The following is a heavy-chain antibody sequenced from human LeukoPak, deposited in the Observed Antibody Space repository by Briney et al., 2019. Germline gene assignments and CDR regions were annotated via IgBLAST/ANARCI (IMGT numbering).Heavy chain of an antibody. Sequence: ASVKVSCKASGYTFTGYYMHWVRQAPGQGLEWMGRINPNSGGTNYAQKFQGRVTMTRDTSISTAYMELSRLRSDDTAVYYCARSTMVRGVIVGYWGQGTLVTVSS. D-gene: IGHD3-10*01. CDR2: INPNSGGT. V-gene: IGHV1-2*06. CDR1: GYTFTGYY. CDR3: ARSTMVRGVIVGY. J-gene: IGHJ4*02.